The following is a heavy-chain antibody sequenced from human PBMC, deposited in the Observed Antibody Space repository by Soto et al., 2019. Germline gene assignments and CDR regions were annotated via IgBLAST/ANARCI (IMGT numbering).Heavy chain of an antibody. CDR1: GFTFSSYA. J-gene: IGHJ6*02. CDR2: ISGSGGST. V-gene: IGHV3-23*01. Sequence: GGSLRLSCAASGFTFSSYAMSWVRQAPGKGLEWVSAISGSGGSTYYADSVKGRFTISRDNSKNTLYLQMNSLRAEDTAVYYCAKDEYSSSFFGTIGGMDVWGQGTTVTVSS. D-gene: IGHD6-6*01. CDR3: AKDEYSSSFFGTIGGMDV.